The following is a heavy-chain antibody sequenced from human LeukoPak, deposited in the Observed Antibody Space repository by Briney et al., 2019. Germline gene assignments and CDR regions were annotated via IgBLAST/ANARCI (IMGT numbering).Heavy chain of an antibody. CDR2: IIPIFGTA. J-gene: IGHJ3*02. CDR3: ARVEYSSSSGAFDI. CDR1: GYTLTELS. V-gene: IGHV1-69*13. D-gene: IGHD6-6*01. Sequence: GASVKVSCKVSGYTLTELSMHWVRQAPGQGLEWMGGIIPIFGTANYAQKFQGRVTITADESTSTAYMELSSLRSEDTAVYYCARVEYSSSSGAFDIWGQGTMVTVSS.